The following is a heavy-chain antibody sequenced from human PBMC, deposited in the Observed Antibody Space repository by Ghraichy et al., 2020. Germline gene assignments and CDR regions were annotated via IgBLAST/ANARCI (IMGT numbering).Heavy chain of an antibody. Sequence: SQTLSLTCAISGDSVSSNSAAWNWIRQSPSRGLEWLGRTYYRSKWYNDYAVSVKSRITIIPDSFKNQFSLQLNSVTPEDTAVYYCTREVAYCSPTSCRTDYDYYGMDVWGQGTTVTVSS. D-gene: IGHD2-2*01. CDR2: TYYRSKWYN. V-gene: IGHV6-1*01. CDR1: GDSVSSNSAA. CDR3: TREVAYCSPTSCRTDYDYYGMDV. J-gene: IGHJ6*02.